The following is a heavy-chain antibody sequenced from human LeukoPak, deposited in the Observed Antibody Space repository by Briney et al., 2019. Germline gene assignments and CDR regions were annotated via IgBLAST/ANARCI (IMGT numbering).Heavy chain of an antibody. Sequence: GGSLSLYCAAYGFTFSTFWMSRLRQAPGKGLEWVASIKEDGSDKYYVDSVKGRFTISRDNAENSLVPHMVSLRAEDTALYYCARDSPTGYYSYWGEGTLVTVSS. D-gene: IGHD3-9*01. J-gene: IGHJ4*02. CDR3: ARDSPTGYYSY. CDR2: IKEDGSDK. CDR1: GFTFSTFW. V-gene: IGHV3-7*01.